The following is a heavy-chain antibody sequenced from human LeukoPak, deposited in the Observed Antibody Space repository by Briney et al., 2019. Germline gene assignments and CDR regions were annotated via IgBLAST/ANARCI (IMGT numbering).Heavy chain of an antibody. CDR2: IIPIFGTA. CDR1: GGTFSSYA. D-gene: IGHD4-11*01. Sequence: ASVKVSCKASGGTFSSYAISWVRQAPGQGLEWMGGIIPIFGTANYAQKFQGRVTITADESTSTAYMELSSLRSEDTAVYYCARSERGYSPLRWFDPWGQGTLVTVSS. V-gene: IGHV1-69*13. J-gene: IGHJ5*02. CDR3: ARSERGYSPLRWFDP.